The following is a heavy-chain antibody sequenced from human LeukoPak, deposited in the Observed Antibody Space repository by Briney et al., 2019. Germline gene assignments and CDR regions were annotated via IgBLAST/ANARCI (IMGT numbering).Heavy chain of an antibody. CDR2: ISYDGSNK. Sequence: GGSLRLSCAASGFTFSSYAMHWVRQAPGKGLKWVAVISYDGSNKYYADSVKGRFTISRDNSKNTLYLQMNSLRAEDTAVYYCAREDIVVVPAELRPFDYWGQGTLVTVSS. J-gene: IGHJ4*02. D-gene: IGHD2-2*01. CDR1: GFTFSSYA. V-gene: IGHV3-30-3*01. CDR3: AREDIVVVPAELRPFDY.